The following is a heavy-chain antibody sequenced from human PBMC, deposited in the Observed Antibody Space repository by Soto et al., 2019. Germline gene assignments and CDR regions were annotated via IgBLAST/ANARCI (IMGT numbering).Heavy chain of an antibody. V-gene: IGHV1-69*01. Sequence: QVQLVQSGAEVKKPGSSVKVSCKASGGTFSSYAISWVRQAPGQGREWMGGIIPIFGTANYAQKFQGRVTIPADDSTNTAYMEMSSTRSEDTAVHYCAREVEIGDYGGNSYYYYYGMDVWGQGTTVTVSS. D-gene: IGHD2-21*02. J-gene: IGHJ6*02. CDR1: GGTFSSYA. CDR3: AREVEIGDYGGNSYYYYYGMDV. CDR2: IIPIFGTA.